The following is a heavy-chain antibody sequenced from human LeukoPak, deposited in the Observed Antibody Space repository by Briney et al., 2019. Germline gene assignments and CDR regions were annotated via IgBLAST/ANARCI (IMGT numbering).Heavy chain of an antibody. CDR3: ARAGYCSSTSCYKASAFDI. Sequence: GGSLRLSCAASGFTLSSYWMSWVRQAPGKGLEWVANIKQDGSEKYYVDSVKGRFTISRDNAKNSLYLQMNSLRAEDTAVYYCARAGYCSSTSCYKASAFDIWGQGTMVTVSS. CDR1: GFTLSSYW. D-gene: IGHD2-2*03. V-gene: IGHV3-7*01. J-gene: IGHJ3*02. CDR2: IKQDGSEK.